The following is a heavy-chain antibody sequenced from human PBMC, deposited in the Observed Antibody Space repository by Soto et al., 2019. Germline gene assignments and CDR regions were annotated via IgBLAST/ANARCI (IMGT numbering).Heavy chain of an antibody. V-gene: IGHV1-3*01. CDR2: INAGNGNT. J-gene: IGHJ4*02. Sequence: QVQLVQSGAEVKKPGASVKVSCKASGYTFTSYAMHWVRQAPGQRLEWMGWINAGNGNTKYSQKLQGRVTITRDTSASTAYMELSSLRSEDTAVYYCARDLGPTIFGVAYYFDYWGQGTLVTVSS. CDR3: ARDLGPTIFGVAYYFDY. CDR1: GYTFTSYA. D-gene: IGHD3-3*01.